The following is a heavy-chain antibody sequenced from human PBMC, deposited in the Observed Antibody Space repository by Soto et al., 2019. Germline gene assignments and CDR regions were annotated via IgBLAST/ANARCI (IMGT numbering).Heavy chain of an antibody. CDR1: GGSISSSSCY. CDR3: ARHRSYSSGWYLDY. D-gene: IGHD6-19*01. Sequence: PSESLSLTCTVSGGSISSSSCYCRGIRQPPGKGLEWSGSIYYSGSTYYNPSPKCRVTISVDTSKTRFSLKLTSVTAADTAVYYCARHRSYSSGWYLDYWGQGTPVTVSS. V-gene: IGHV4-39*01. CDR2: IYYSGST. J-gene: IGHJ4*02.